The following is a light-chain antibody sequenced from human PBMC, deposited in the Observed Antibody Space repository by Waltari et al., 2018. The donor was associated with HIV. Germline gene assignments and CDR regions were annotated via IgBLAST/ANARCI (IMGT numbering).Light chain of an antibody. CDR3: SSYMNSGTLV. CDR1: NTDFSPHCY. V-gene: IGLV2-14*01. CDR2: GDN. J-gene: IGLJ3*02. Sequence: QSGLTQPASVSASLGQSITISCIASNTDFSPHCYVFWHHHHPDKATQLLIYGDNIRPSGIPFRLSGSKSDNTASLTISGLQVDDEGDYYCSSYMNSGTLVFGGGTKVTVL.